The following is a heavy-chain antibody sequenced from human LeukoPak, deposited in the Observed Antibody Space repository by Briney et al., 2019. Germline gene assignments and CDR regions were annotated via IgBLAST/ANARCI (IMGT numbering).Heavy chain of an antibody. CDR3: ATWSNAWEFDY. Sequence: GRSLRLSCAASGFTFSSSWMTWVRQAPGKGLEWVAHINEDGTDKYYVDSVTGRFTISRDNTKNSLYLQMSSLRDEDTAVYYCATWSNAWEFDYWGQGALVSVSS. CDR1: GFTFSSSW. J-gene: IGHJ4*02. CDR2: INEDGTDK. D-gene: IGHD1-26*01. V-gene: IGHV3-7*05.